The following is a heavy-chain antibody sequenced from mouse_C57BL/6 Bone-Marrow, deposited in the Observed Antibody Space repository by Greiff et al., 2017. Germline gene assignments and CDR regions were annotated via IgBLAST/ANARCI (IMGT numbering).Heavy chain of an antibody. CDR2: IDPSDSYT. J-gene: IGHJ2*01. CDR3: ARGELLWLRRRDY. Sequence: QVQLQQPGAELVRPGTSVKLSCKASGYTFTSYWMHWVKQRPGQGLEWIGVIDPSDSYTNYNQKLKGKATLTVDTSSSTAYMQLSSLTSEDSAVYYCARGELLWLRRRDYWGQGTTLTVSS. D-gene: IGHD2-2*01. CDR1: GYTFTSYW. V-gene: IGHV1-59*01.